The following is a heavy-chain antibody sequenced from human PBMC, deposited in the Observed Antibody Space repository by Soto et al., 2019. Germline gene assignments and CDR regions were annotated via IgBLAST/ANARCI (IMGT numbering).Heavy chain of an antibody. Sequence: HPGGSLRLSCVASGFSLSAYVTHWIRQAPGKGLQWVAVVSIDGRVTVYADSVRGRFTISRDNSKNTVHLDMNSLTPEDTAVYYCARTIRTAQEYWGQGTLVTVSS. D-gene: IGHD2-2*02. CDR1: GFSLSAYV. V-gene: IGHV3-30*04. CDR2: VSIDGRVT. CDR3: ARTIRTAQEY. J-gene: IGHJ4*02.